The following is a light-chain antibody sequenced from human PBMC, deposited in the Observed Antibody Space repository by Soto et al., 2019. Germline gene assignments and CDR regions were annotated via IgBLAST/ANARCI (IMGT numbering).Light chain of an antibody. V-gene: IGKV1-39*01. J-gene: IGKJ1*01. CDR3: QQSFSSPPWT. CDR2: AAS. CDR1: QNIKTY. Sequence: DIQMTQSPSSLSASVGDSVTITCRASQNIKTYLNWYQQKPGKAPNLLIYAASSLHSGGPSRFSGSGSGTDFTLTISSLQPEDFATYYCQQSFSSPPWTFGQGTKVDI.